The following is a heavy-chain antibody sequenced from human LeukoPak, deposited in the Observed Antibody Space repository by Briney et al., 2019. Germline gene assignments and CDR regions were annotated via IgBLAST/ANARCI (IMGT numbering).Heavy chain of an antibody. V-gene: IGHV3-48*03. J-gene: IGHJ6*04. CDR3: AREYNFDWSPDGMDV. D-gene: IGHD3-9*01. Sequence: GGSLRLSCAASGFTFSSYEMNWVRQAPGKGLEWVSYISSSGSTIYYADSVKGRFTISRDNAKNSLYLQINSLRAEDTAVYYCAREYNFDWSPDGMDVWGKGTTVTVSS. CDR2: ISSSGSTI. CDR1: GFTFSSYE.